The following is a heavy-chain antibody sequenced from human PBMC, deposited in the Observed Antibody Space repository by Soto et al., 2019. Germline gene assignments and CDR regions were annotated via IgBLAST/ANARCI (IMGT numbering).Heavy chain of an antibody. J-gene: IGHJ5*02. V-gene: IGHV1-2*02. Sequence: QVQLVQSRAEAKKPGASVKASCKASGYTFTGYYMHWVRQTPGQGPESMGWINPNSGGPNYAQKFQGGVAMTRDTSISKAHMEGGRLRSDDTAVYYCARGGSDGRITIFGVVWFDPWGQGTLVTVSS. D-gene: IGHD3-3*01. CDR1: GYTFTGYY. CDR2: INPNSGGP. CDR3: ARGGSDGRITIFGVVWFDP.